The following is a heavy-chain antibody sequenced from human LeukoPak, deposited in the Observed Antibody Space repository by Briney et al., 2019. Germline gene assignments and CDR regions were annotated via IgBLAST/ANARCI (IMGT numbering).Heavy chain of an antibody. CDR3: AREQQLVSYYYYGMDV. J-gene: IGHJ6*02. Sequence: GRSLRLSCAASGFTFSSYGMHWVRQAPGKGLEWVAVIWYDGNNKYYADSVKGRFTISRDNPKNTLYLQMNSLRAEDTVVYYCAREQQLVSYYYYGMDVWGQGTTVTVSS. V-gene: IGHV3-33*01. CDR1: GFTFSSYG. D-gene: IGHD6-13*01. CDR2: IWYDGNNK.